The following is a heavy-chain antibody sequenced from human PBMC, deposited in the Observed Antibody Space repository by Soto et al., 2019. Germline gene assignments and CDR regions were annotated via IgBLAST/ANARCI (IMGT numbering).Heavy chain of an antibody. V-gene: IGHV4-39*01. J-gene: IGHJ4*02. CDR1: GVSITSSSYY. CDR3: ARSYCTSGTCFFDF. Sequence: SETLSLTCTVSGVSITSSSYYWAWIRQSPGKRLMWLGSLYYGGRTYYNPSLKSRVTKSVDTSKNQFSLNLNSVTAADTAVYYCARSYCTSGTCFFDFWGQGTLVTVSS. CDR2: LYYGGRT. D-gene: IGHD2-8*01.